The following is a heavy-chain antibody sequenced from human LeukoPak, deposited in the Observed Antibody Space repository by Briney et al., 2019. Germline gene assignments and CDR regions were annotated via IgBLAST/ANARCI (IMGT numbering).Heavy chain of an antibody. Sequence: GGSLRLSCAASGFTFSSYAMTWLRQAPGKGLEWVAVILYDGSNKYYGDSVKGRFTISRDTAKNTLYLQMNSLRGEDTAVYYCAKDLEGFYYGIDVWGQGTTVTVSS. CDR3: AKDLEGFYYGIDV. CDR2: ILYDGSNK. V-gene: IGHV3-30*18. J-gene: IGHJ6*02. CDR1: GFTFSSYA.